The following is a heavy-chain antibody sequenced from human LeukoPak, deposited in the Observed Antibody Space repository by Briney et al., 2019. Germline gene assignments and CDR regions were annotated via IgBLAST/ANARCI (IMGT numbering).Heavy chain of an antibody. Sequence: GGSLRLSCAASGFXVSSNYISWVRQAPGKGLEWVSVIYSGGSTNYADSVKGRFTISRDISKNTLYLQMNSLRAEDTAVYYCARQRDYGGTLDYWGQGTVVTVPS. CDR1: GFXVSSNY. CDR3: ARQRDYGGTLDY. CDR2: IYSGGST. J-gene: IGHJ4*02. D-gene: IGHD4-23*01. V-gene: IGHV3-66*04.